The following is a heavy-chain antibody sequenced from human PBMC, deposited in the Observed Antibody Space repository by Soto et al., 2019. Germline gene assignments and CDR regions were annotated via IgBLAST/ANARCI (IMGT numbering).Heavy chain of an antibody. Sequence: GGSLRLSCAASGFTFSSYGMHWVRQAPGKGLEWVAVISYDGSNKYYADSVKGRFTISRDNSKNTLYLQMNSLRAEDTAVYYCAKGLVGATRWGPWDAFDIWGQGTMVTVSS. D-gene: IGHD1-26*01. CDR2: ISYDGSNK. CDR3: AKGLVGATRWGPWDAFDI. J-gene: IGHJ3*02. V-gene: IGHV3-30*18. CDR1: GFTFSSYG.